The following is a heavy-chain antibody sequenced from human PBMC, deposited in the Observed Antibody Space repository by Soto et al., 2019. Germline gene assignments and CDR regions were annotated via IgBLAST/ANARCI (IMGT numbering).Heavy chain of an antibody. Sequence: EVQLVQSGGGSVQPGGSLRLSCAASGFTFTNYWMHWVRQVPGKGLVWVARIDGIGTGTSYSDSVRGRFTISRDNAENMLYLQMNSLRAVDTAVYYCTTVFEYWGRGTLVTVSS. J-gene: IGHJ4*02. CDR1: GFTFTNYW. CDR2: IDGIGTGT. CDR3: TTVFEY. V-gene: IGHV3-74*01.